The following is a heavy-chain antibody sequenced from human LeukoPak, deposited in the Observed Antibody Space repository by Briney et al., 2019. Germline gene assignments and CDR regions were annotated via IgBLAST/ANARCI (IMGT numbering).Heavy chain of an antibody. V-gene: IGHV4-59*08. CDR3: ARHSFRGIFWAQVFDP. CDR2: VYDSGTA. CDR1: GDSITSYY. Sequence: SETLSLNCTVSGDSITSYYWSWIRQPPGKGLEWIGHVYDSGTANYNPSLKSRVAISVDSSKNQFSLKRTSVSAADTAVYHCARHSFRGIFWAQVFDPWVQGTLVIVS. D-gene: IGHD3-16*01. J-gene: IGHJ5*02.